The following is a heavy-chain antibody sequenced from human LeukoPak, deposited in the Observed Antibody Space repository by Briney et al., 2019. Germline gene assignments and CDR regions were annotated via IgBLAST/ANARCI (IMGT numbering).Heavy chain of an antibody. Sequence: GESLKISCRGSGYSFTSYWIGWVRQMPGKGLEWMVIIYPGDSDTRYSPSFQGQVTISADKSISTAYLQWSSLDTSDTAMYYCARLTRLRYCGGGSCYYYYYGMDVWGQGTTVTVSS. CDR1: GYSFTSYW. CDR3: ARLTRLRYCGGGSCYYYYYGMDV. CDR2: IYPGDSDT. J-gene: IGHJ6*02. D-gene: IGHD2-15*01. V-gene: IGHV5-51*01.